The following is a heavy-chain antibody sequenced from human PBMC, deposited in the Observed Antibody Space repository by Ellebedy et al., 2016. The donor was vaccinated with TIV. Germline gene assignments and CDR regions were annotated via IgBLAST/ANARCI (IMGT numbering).Heavy chain of an antibody. J-gene: IGHJ4*02. CDR1: GFTFSNYV. Sequence: PGGSLRLSCAASGFTFSNYVMSWVRQAPGKGLEWVSSINGGVGNTYYADSVKGRFTISRDNSKNPLYLQMNSLRAEDTAVYYCAKGCGGSCYWEAYWGQGTLVTVSS. CDR2: INGGVGNT. V-gene: IGHV3-23*01. D-gene: IGHD2-15*01. CDR3: AKGCGGSCYWEAY.